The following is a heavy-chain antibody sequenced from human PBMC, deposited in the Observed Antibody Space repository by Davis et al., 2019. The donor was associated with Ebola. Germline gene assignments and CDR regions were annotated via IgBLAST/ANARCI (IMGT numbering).Heavy chain of an antibody. J-gene: IGHJ6*03. D-gene: IGHD5-18*01. V-gene: IGHV4-59*01. Sequence: PSETLSLTCTVSGGSISSYYWSWIRQPPGKGLEWIGYIYNSGSTNYNPSLKSRVTISVDTSKNQFSLKLSSVTAADTAVYYCARRGDGYPYYYYMDVWGKGTTVTVSS. CDR3: ARRGDGYPYYYYMDV. CDR1: GGSISSYY. CDR2: IYNSGST.